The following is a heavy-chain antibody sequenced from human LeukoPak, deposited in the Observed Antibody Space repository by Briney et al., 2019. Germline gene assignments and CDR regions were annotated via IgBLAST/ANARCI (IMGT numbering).Heavy chain of an antibody. CDR2: ISYDGSNK. D-gene: IGHD6-13*01. Sequence: PGGSLRLSCAASGFTFSSYAMHWVRQAPGKGLEWVAVISYDGSNKYYADSVKGRFTISRDNSKNTLYLQMNSLRAEDTAVCYCARPRESSSWYGGNYYYGMDVWGQGTTVTVSS. J-gene: IGHJ6*02. CDR1: GFTFSSYA. CDR3: ARPRESSSWYGGNYYYGMDV. V-gene: IGHV3-30-3*01.